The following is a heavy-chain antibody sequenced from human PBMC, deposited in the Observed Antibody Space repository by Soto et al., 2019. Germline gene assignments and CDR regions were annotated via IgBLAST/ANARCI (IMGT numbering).Heavy chain of an antibody. CDR2: IYPGDSDT. CDR3: AGGGVRGVITRTRDYYGMDV. V-gene: IGHV5-51*01. Sequence: GESLKISCKGSGYSFTSYWIGWVRQMPGKGLELMGIIYPGDSDTRYSPYFQGQVTISADKSISTAYLQWSSLKASDTAMYYCAGGGVRGVITRTRDYYGMDVWGQGTTVTVS. D-gene: IGHD3-10*01. CDR1: GYSFTSYW. J-gene: IGHJ6*02.